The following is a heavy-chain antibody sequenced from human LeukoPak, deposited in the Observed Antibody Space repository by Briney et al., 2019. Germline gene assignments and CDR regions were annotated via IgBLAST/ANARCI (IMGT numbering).Heavy chain of an antibody. Sequence: ASVKVSCKASGGTFSSYAISWVRQAPGQGLEWMGIINPSGGSTSYAQKFQGRVTMTRDTSTSTVYMELSSLRSEDTAVHYCAREGYDSSGYYDYWGQGTLVTVSP. CDR3: AREGYDSSGYYDY. CDR1: GGTFSSYA. J-gene: IGHJ4*02. CDR2: INPSGGST. D-gene: IGHD3-22*01. V-gene: IGHV1-46*01.